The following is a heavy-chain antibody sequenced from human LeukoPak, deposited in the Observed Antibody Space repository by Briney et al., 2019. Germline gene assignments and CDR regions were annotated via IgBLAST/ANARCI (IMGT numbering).Heavy chain of an antibody. V-gene: IGHV3-64D*06. J-gene: IGHJ4*02. CDR3: VNQISGWVY. CDR2: SSSNGGST. CDR1: GFTFSTLP. D-gene: IGHD6-19*01. Sequence: GGSLRLSWSASGFTFSTLPMHWVRQAPGKGLEYVSGSSSNGGSTYYADSAKGRFIISRDNSKNTLYLQMSSLRPEDTAVYYCVNQISGWVYWGQGTLVTVSS.